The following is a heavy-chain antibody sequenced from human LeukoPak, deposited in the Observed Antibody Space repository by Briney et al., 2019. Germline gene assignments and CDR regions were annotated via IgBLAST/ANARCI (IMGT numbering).Heavy chain of an antibody. Sequence: GGTLRLSCAASGFTFSSYAMSWVRQAPGKGLEWVSAISGSGGSTYYADSVKGRFTISRDNSKNTLYLQMNGLRAEDTAVYYCAKDRELRYFDWFDAFDIWGQGTMVTVSS. CDR3: AKDRELRYFDWFDAFDI. CDR2: ISGSGGST. V-gene: IGHV3-23*01. J-gene: IGHJ3*02. CDR1: GFTFSSYA. D-gene: IGHD3-9*01.